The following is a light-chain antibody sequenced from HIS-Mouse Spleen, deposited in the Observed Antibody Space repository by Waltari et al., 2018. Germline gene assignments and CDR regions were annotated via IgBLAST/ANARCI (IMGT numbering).Light chain of an antibody. V-gene: IGLV3-1*01. CDR1: QLGDQS. Sequence: SYELTQPPSVSVSPGQTASITCPGDQLGDQSACWYQPKPGQSPVLVIYQDSKRPSGIPERFSGSNSGNTATLTISGTQAMDEADYYCQAWDSSTAVFGTGTKVTVL. J-gene: IGLJ1*01. CDR3: QAWDSSTAV. CDR2: QDS.